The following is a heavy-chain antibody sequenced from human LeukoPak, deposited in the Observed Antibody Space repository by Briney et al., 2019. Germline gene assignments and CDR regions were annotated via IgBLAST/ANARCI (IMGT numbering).Heavy chain of an antibody. CDR2: IGTAGDT. CDR1: GFTFSSYD. Sequence: GGSLRLSCAASGFTFSSYDMHWVRQATGKGLEWVSAIGTAGDTYYPGSVKGRFTIPRENAKNSLYLQMNSLRAGDTAVYYCARGYSYGYRGVNYFDYWGQRTLVTVSS. CDR3: ARGYSYGYRGVNYFDY. D-gene: IGHD5-18*01. J-gene: IGHJ4*02. V-gene: IGHV3-13*01.